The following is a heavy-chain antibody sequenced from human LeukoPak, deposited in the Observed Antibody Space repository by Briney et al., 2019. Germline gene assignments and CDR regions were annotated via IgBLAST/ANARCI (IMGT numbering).Heavy chain of an antibody. CDR1: GFTFSSYG. Sequence: GGSLRLSCAASGFTFSSYGMSWVRQAPGKGLEWVGDISGSGGSTYYADPVNGRFTASRDNSTNTLYPQMNSLRAAATAVYYCATAGGYYYRSGKVDYWGQGTLVTVSS. V-gene: IGHV3-23*01. J-gene: IGHJ4*02. CDR2: ISGSGGST. D-gene: IGHD3-10*01. CDR3: ATAGGYYYRSGKVDY.